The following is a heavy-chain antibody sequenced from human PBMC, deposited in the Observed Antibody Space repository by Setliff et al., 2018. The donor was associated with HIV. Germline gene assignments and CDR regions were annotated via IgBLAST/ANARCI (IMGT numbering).Heavy chain of an antibody. CDR1: GYTFTGYA. CDR3: SRGIWSATTADYYLDV. D-gene: IGHD3-3*01. Sequence: ASVKVSCKASGYTFTGYAMHWVRQAPGQRLEWMGWINAGNGKTKYSQKFQGRVTITRDTSASTADMEMSGLRSEDTADYYCSRGIWSATTADYYLDVWCQVTTVTVSS. V-gene: IGHV1-3*01. J-gene: IGHJ6*03. CDR2: INAGNGKT.